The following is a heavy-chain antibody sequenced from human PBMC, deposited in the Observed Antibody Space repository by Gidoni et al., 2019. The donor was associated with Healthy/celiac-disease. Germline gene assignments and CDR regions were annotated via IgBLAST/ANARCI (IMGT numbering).Heavy chain of an antibody. CDR1: GGSFSGYY. J-gene: IGHJ1*01. CDR3: ARGGRSGYYRAEYFQH. Sequence: QVQLQQWGAGLLKPSETLSLTCAVYGGSFSGYYWSWIRQPPGKGLEWIGEINHRGSTNYNPSLKSRVTISVDTSKNQFSLKLSSVTAADTAVYYCARGGRSGYYRAEYFQHWGQGTLVTVSS. D-gene: IGHD3-22*01. CDR2: INHRGST. V-gene: IGHV4-34*01.